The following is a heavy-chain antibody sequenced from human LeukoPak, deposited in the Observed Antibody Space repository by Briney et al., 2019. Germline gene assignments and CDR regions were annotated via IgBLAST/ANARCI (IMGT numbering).Heavy chain of an antibody. Sequence: SETLSLTCTVSGSSISSGDYYWSWIRQPPGKGLEWIGYIYYSGSTYYNPSLKSRVTISVDTSKNQFSLKLSSVTAADTAVYYCARDHIVVVPGYYYYGMDVWGQGTTVTVSS. CDR1: GSSISSGDYY. V-gene: IGHV4-30-4*01. D-gene: IGHD2-2*01. CDR2: IYYSGST. J-gene: IGHJ6*02. CDR3: ARDHIVVVPGYYYYGMDV.